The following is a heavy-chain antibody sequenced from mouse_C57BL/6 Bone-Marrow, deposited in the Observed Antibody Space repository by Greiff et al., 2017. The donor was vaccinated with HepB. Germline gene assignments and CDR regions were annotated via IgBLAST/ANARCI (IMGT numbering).Heavy chain of an antibody. CDR1: GYTFTDYY. Sequence: VQLQQSGPVLVKPGASVKMSCKASGYTFTDYYMNWVKQSHGKSLEWIGVINPYNGGTSYNQKFKGKATLTVDKSSSTAYMELNSLTSEDSAVYDCARETGTAAYWGQGTLVTVSA. J-gene: IGHJ3*01. CDR3: ARETGTAAY. D-gene: IGHD4-1*01. V-gene: IGHV1-19*01. CDR2: INPYNGGT.